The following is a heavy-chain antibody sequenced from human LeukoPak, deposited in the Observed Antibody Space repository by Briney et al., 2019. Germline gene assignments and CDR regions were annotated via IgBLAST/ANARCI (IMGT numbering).Heavy chain of an antibody. J-gene: IGHJ5*02. CDR2: IYTSAST. Sequence: SETLPLTCSVSGGSISSYYWSWIRQPAGRGLEWIGRIYTSASTNYNPSLKSRVTISVDTAKNQFSLNLSSVTAADTAVYYCARVYSYYFPPWGQGTLVTVSS. D-gene: IGHD4-11*01. V-gene: IGHV4-4*07. CDR1: GGSISSYY. CDR3: ARVYSYYFPP.